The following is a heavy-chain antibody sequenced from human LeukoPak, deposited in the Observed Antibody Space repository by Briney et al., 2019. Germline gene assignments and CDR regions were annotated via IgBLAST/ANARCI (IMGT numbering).Heavy chain of an antibody. CDR3: ARHRAYSSSSPFDY. D-gene: IGHD6-6*01. CDR2: IYYTGST. J-gene: IGHJ4*02. CDR1: GGSISSLY. Sequence: SETLSLTCTVSGGSISSLYWSWIRQPPGEGLEWIGYIYYTGSTNYNPSLKSRVTMFVDMSKNPFSLRLRSVTAADTAVYYCARHRAYSSSSPFDYWGQGTLVTVPS. V-gene: IGHV4-59*08.